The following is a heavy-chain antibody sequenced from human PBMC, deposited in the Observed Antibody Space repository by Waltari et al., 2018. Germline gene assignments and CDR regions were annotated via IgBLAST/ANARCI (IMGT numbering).Heavy chain of an antibody. CDR1: GVSITSNRHY. J-gene: IGHJ3*01. D-gene: IGHD5-12*01. CDR3: ATYIGASVGTAAFDV. Sequence: QLQLQESGPRLVRPSETLSLICRFTGVSITSNRHYWTWIRQSPGQGLEWIGTVSYSGTTYISPSLNSRVSVSRDTSKNQVSLILGSVTAADMAVYYCATYIGASVGTAAFDVWGQGTMVTVSS. V-gene: IGHV4-39*01. CDR2: VSYSGTT.